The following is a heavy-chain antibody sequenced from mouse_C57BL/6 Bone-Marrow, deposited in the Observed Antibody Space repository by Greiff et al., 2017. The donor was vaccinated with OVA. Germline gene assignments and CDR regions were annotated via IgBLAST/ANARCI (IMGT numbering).Heavy chain of an antibody. D-gene: IGHD2-4*01. V-gene: IGHV12-3*01. J-gene: IGHJ2*01. CDR1: GFPITSGYY. CDR3: AGDRYDYDEGYYFDY. Sequence: VQLVESGPGLVKPSQSLFLTCSITGFPITSGYYWIWIRQSPGKPLEWMGYITHSGETFYNPSLQSPISITRETSKNQFFLQLNSVTTEDTAMYYCAGDRYDYDEGYYFDYWGQGTTLTVSS. CDR2: ITHSGET.